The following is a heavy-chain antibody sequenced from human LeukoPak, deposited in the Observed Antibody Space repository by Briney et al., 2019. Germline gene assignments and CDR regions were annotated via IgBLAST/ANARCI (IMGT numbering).Heavy chain of an antibody. J-gene: IGHJ4*02. D-gene: IGHD1-26*01. Sequence: PSETLSLTCTVSGYSISSGYYWGWIRQPPGKGLEWIGSIYHSGSTYYNPSLKSRVTISVDTSKNQFSLKLSSVTAADTAVYYCARGVNSGYFDYCGQGTLVTVSS. V-gene: IGHV4-38-2*02. CDR2: IYHSGST. CDR1: GYSISSGYY. CDR3: ARGVNSGYFDY.